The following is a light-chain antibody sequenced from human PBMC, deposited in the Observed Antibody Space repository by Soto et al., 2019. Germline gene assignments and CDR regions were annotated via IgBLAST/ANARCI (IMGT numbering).Light chain of an antibody. CDR3: SSYTSSSTLYV. Sequence: QSALTQPASVSGSPGQSITISCTGTSSDVGGYNYVSWYQQHPGKAPKLMIYDVSTRPSGVSYRLSGSKSGNTASLTISELQAEDEADYYCSSYTSSSTLYVFGTGTKVTVL. CDR1: SSDVGGYNY. V-gene: IGLV2-14*01. CDR2: DVS. J-gene: IGLJ1*01.